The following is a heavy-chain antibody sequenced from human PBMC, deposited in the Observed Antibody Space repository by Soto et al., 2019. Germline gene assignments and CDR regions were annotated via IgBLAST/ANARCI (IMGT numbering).Heavy chain of an antibody. CDR2: ISYDGSN. CDR3: ASSMSSGY. V-gene: IGHV3-30-3*01. Sequence: GGSLRLSCAASGFTLRSYAMHWVRQAPGKGLEWVAVISYDGSNNYADSVKGRFTISRDNSKNTLYLQMNSLRAEDTAVYYCASSMSSGYWGQGTLVTVSS. D-gene: IGHD3-10*02. CDR1: GFTLRSYA. J-gene: IGHJ4*02.